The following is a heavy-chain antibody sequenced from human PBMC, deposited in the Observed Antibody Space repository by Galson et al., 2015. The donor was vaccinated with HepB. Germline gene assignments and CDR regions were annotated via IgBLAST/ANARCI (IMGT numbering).Heavy chain of an antibody. J-gene: IGHJ6*02. D-gene: IGHD4-17*01. V-gene: IGHV1-3*01. CDR2: INAGNGNT. CDR3: ARAEYGDYDYYYGMDV. CDR1: GYTFTSYA. Sequence: SVKVSCKASGYTFTSYAMHWVRQAPGQRLEWMGWINAGNGNTKYSQKFQGRVTITRDTSASTAYMELSSLRSEDTAVYYCARAEYGDYDYYYGMDVWGQGTTVTVSS.